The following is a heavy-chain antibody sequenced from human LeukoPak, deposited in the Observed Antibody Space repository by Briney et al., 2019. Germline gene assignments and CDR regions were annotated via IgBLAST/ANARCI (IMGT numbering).Heavy chain of an antibody. Sequence: GGSLRLSCAASGFTFSTYWMHWVRQAPGKGLVWVSCINSDGSSTTYADSVKGRFTISRDNSKNTLYLQMNSLRAEDTAVYYCARDRLAGYYIYYYYYGMDVWGQGTTVTVSS. CDR1: GFTFSTYW. CDR2: INSDGSST. J-gene: IGHJ6*02. D-gene: IGHD3-9*01. V-gene: IGHV3-74*01. CDR3: ARDRLAGYYIYYYYYGMDV.